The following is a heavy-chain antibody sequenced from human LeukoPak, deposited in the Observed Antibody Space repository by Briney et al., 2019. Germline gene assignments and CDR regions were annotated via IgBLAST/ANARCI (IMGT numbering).Heavy chain of an antibody. CDR2: IYYSGST. V-gene: IGHV4-59*08. D-gene: IGHD5-18*01. J-gene: IGHJ4*02. CDR3: ARGAGGYSYGLIDY. Sequence: PSETLSLTCTVSGGSISSYYWSWIRQPPGKGLEWIGYIYYSGSTNYNPSLKSRVTISVDTAKNQFSLKLSSVTAADTAVYYCARGAGGYSYGLIDYWGQGTLVTVSS. CDR1: GGSISSYY.